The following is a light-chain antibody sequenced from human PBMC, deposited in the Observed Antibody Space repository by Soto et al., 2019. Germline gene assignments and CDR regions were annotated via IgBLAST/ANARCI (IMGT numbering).Light chain of an antibody. J-gene: IGKJ1*01. V-gene: IGKV1-39*01. CDR2: AAS. Sequence: DIQMTQSPSSLSASVGDRVTITCRASQSITSYLNWYQQKPGKAPQLLIYAASSLQSGVPSRFSGSGSGTDVTRTISSLQPEDFATYFCQQSYTTPWTFGQGTKVEVK. CDR1: QSITSY. CDR3: QQSYTTPWT.